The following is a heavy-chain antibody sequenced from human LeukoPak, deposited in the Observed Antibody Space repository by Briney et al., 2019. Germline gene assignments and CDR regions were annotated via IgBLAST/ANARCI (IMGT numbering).Heavy chain of an antibody. CDR3: ARAASGYDFDY. CDR2: IIPIFGTA. V-gene: IGHV1-69*06. Sequence: ASVKVSCKASGGTFSSYAISWVRQAPGQGLEWMGGIIPIFGTANYTQKFQGRVTITADKSTSTAYMELSSLRSEDTAVYYCARAASGYDFDYWGQGTLVTVSS. CDR1: GGTFSSYA. D-gene: IGHD5-12*01. J-gene: IGHJ4*02.